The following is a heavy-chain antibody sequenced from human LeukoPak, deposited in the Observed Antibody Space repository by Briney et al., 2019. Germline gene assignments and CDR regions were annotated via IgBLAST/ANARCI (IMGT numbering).Heavy chain of an antibody. J-gene: IGHJ6*03. CDR2: INHSGST. Sequence: SETLSLTCAVYGGSLSGYYWSWIRQPPGKGLEWIGEINHSGSTNYNPSLKSRVTISVDTSKNQFSLKLSSVTAADTAVYYCARAPGYCSSTSCYAPYYYMDVWGKGTTVTVSS. CDR3: ARAPGYCSSTSCYAPYYYMDV. V-gene: IGHV4-34*01. D-gene: IGHD2-2*01. CDR1: GGSLSGYY.